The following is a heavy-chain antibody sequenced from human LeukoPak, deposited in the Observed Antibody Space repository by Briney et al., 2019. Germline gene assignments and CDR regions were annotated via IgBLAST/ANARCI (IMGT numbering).Heavy chain of an antibody. V-gene: IGHV3-30*04. CDR1: GFTFSSYA. J-gene: IGHJ4*02. CDR3: ANSDSSPDYLDY. CDR2: ISYDGSNK. D-gene: IGHD3-10*01. Sequence: GRSLRLSCAASGFTFSSYAMHWVRQASGKGLEWVAVISYDGSNKYYADSVKGRFTISRDNSKNTLYLQMNSLRAEDTAVYYCANSDSSPDYLDYWGQGTLVTVSS.